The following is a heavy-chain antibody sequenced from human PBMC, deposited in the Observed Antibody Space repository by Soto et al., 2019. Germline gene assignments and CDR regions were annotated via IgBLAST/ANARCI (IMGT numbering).Heavy chain of an antibody. Sequence: QVQLVQSGAEVRKPGSSVKVSCKTSGGSFSSFHITWVRQAPGQRLEWMGRIIPILGITNYAQNFQGRVTITADKSTNPAYMELNSLRSEDTAMYYWARGPNTLGDDWGQGTLLTVSS. CDR1: GGSFSSFH. J-gene: IGHJ4*02. V-gene: IGHV1-69*02. CDR2: IIPILGIT. D-gene: IGHD2-2*02. CDR3: ARGPNTLGDD.